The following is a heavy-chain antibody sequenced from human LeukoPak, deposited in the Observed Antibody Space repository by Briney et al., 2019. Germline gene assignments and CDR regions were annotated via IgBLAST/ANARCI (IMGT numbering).Heavy chain of an antibody. V-gene: IGHV3-30-3*01. J-gene: IGHJ4*02. Sequence: GGSLRLSCAASGFTFSSYAMHWVRQAPGKGLEWVAVISYDGSNKYYADSVKGRFTISRDNSKNTLYLQLNSLRAEDTAVYYCARDFYYYGSGGPYWGQGTLVTVSS. CDR3: ARDFYYYGSGGPY. CDR2: ISYDGSNK. CDR1: GFTFSSYA. D-gene: IGHD3-10*01.